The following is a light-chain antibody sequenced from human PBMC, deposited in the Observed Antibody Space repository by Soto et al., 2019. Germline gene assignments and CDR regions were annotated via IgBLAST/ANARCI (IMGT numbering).Light chain of an antibody. CDR3: NSYSSSTTLYL. CDR2: DVS. Sequence: LTQPASVSGSPGQSITISCTVTSPDVGGYNYVSWYQQHPGKAPKLMISDVSNRPSGVSIRFSGSKSGNTASLTISGLQAEDEADYYCNSYSSSTTLYLFGTGAKVTVL. V-gene: IGLV2-14*01. J-gene: IGLJ1*01. CDR1: SPDVGGYNY.